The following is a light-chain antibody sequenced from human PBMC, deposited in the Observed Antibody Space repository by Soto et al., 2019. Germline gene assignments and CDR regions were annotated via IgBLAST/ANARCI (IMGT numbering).Light chain of an antibody. CDR3: SSYTSSSTLYV. CDR2: DVS. V-gene: IGLV2-14*03. J-gene: IGLJ1*01. Sequence: SVLTQPASVSGSPGQSLTISCTGTSSDVGGYNYVSWYQQHPGKAPKLMIYDVSNRPSGVSYRFSGSKSGNTASLTISGLQAEDEADYYCSSYTSSSTLYVFGTGTKLTVL. CDR1: SSDVGGYNY.